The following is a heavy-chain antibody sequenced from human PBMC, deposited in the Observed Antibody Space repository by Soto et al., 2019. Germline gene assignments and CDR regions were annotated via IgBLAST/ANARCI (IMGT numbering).Heavy chain of an antibody. CDR3: ARLIGEGYSGTYALDY. Sequence: QVQLVQSGAEVKKPGSLVKVSCKASGGTFNNYAISWVRQAPGQGLEWMGGIIPLFGTANYAQKFEGRVTITADKSTDTAYMELSSLKSEDTAVYYCARLIGEGYSGTYALDYWGQGTLVTVSS. D-gene: IGHD1-26*01. CDR1: GGTFNNYA. V-gene: IGHV1-69*06. CDR2: IIPLFGTA. J-gene: IGHJ4*02.